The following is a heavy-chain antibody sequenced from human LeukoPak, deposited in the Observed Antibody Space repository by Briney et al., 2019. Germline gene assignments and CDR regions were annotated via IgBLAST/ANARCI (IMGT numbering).Heavy chain of an antibody. J-gene: IGHJ6*03. V-gene: IGHV3-7*01. CDR1: GFTFSSYW. Sequence: PGGSLRLSCAASGFTFSSYWMSWVRQAPGKGLEGVAEIKEDGSEKYYVDAVKGRFTISRDNAKNSLYLQMNSLRAEDTAVYYCARVNRDLYYYYYMDVWGKGTTVTVSS. CDR2: IKEDGSEK. CDR3: ARVNRDLYYYYYMDV. D-gene: IGHD3-10*01.